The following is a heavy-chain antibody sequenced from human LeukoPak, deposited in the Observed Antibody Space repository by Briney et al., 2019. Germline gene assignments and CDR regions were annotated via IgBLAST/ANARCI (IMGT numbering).Heavy chain of an antibody. CDR3: ARENDYGDYYDAFDI. V-gene: IGHV3-23*01. Sequence: GGSLRLSCAALGFTFRSYGMSWVRQAPGKGLEWVSAISGSGGSTDYADCVKGRFTISRDKSKNTLYLQMNSLRAEDTAVYNCARENDYGDYYDAFDIWGQGTLVTVSS. CDR2: ISGSGGST. CDR1: GFTFRSYG. J-gene: IGHJ3*02. D-gene: IGHD4-17*01.